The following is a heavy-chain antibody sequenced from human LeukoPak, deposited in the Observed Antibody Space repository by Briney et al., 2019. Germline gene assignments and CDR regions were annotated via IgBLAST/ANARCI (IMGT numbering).Heavy chain of an antibody. Sequence: SETLSLTCTVSGGSISSGDYYWSWIRQPPGEGLEWIGYIYYSGSTYYNPSLKSRVTISVDTSKNQFSLKLSSVTAADTAVYYCARAVGSTSCNFDPWGQGTLVTVSS. D-gene: IGHD2-2*01. CDR2: IYYSGST. V-gene: IGHV4-30-4*01. CDR3: ARAVGSTSCNFDP. J-gene: IGHJ5*02. CDR1: GGSISSGDYY.